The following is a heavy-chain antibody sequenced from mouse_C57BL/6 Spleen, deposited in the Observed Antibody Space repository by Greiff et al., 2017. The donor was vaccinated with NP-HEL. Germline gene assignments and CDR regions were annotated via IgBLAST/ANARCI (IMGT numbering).Heavy chain of an antibody. CDR2: IYPRSGNT. CDR3: DRHHGSSVFDD. V-gene: IGHV1-81*01. Sequence: QVQLQQSGAELARPGASVKLSCKASGYTFTSYGISWVKQRTGQGLEWIGEIYPRSGNTYYNEKFKGKATLTAAKSSSTAYMELRILTSKDWEVYFCDRHHGSSVFDDWGQGTTVTVSS. CDR1: GYTFTSYG. D-gene: IGHD1-1*01. J-gene: IGHJ2*01.